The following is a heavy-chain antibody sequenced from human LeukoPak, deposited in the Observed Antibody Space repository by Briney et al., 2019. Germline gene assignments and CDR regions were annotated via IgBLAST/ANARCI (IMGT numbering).Heavy chain of an antibody. D-gene: IGHD3-16*01. CDR3: ARGGELWYNWSDP. V-gene: IGHV1-69*13. Sequence: SVKVSCKASGGTFSSYAISWVRQAPGQGLEWMGGIIPIFGTANYAQKFQGRVTITADESTSTAYMELSSLRSEDTAVYYCARGGELWYNWSDPWGQGTLVTVSS. J-gene: IGHJ5*02. CDR1: GGTFSSYA. CDR2: IIPIFGTA.